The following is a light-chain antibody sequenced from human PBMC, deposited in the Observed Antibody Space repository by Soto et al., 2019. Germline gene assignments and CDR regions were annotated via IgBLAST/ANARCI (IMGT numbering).Light chain of an antibody. CDR3: QHSST. Sequence: DIQITQSPSSLSASVGDRVTITCRASQTIETSLNWYQQKAGTAPKLPIYGASTLQSGVPSRFSGSGSGTHFTLAISSLQPEDFATYFCQHSSTFGQGTKVDIK. CDR2: GAS. J-gene: IGKJ2*01. V-gene: IGKV1-39*01. CDR1: QTIETS.